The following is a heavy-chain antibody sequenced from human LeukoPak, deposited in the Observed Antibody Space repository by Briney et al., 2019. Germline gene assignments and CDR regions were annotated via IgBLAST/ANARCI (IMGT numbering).Heavy chain of an antibody. CDR2: ISWNSGSI. CDR1: GFTFDDYA. D-gene: IGHD2-2*01. CDR3: ARALYCSSTGCYGFDS. J-gene: IGHJ5*01. V-gene: IGHV3-9*03. Sequence: GRSLRLSCAASGFTFDDYAMHWVRQAPGKGLEWVSGISWNSGSIGYADSVKGRFTISRDNAKNSLYLQMNSLRAEDMALYYCARALYCSSTGCYGFDSWGQGTLVTVSS.